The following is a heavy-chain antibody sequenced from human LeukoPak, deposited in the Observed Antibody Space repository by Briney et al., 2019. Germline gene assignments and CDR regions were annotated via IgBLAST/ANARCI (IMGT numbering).Heavy chain of an antibody. J-gene: IGHJ4*02. CDR3: ARPSDGTFDY. D-gene: IGHD6-13*01. Sequence: ASVKVSCKASGYTFTGYYMHWVRQAPGQGLEWMGWISAYNGNTNYAQKLQGRVTMTTDTSTSTAYMELRSLRSDDTAVYYCARPSDGTFDYWGQGTLVTVSS. CDR1: GYTFTGYY. V-gene: IGHV1-18*04. CDR2: ISAYNGNT.